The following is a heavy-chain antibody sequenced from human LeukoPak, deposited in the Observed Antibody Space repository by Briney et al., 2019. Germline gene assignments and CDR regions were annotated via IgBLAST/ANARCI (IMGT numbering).Heavy chain of an antibody. Sequence: TSQTLSLTCTVSGDSISSGDYYWSWIRQPAGKGLEWIGRISSSGSTNYNPSLKSRVTISVDTSKNQFSLKLSSVTAADTAVYYCARVRPYSRKPNYMDVWGKGTTVTVSS. V-gene: IGHV4-61*02. J-gene: IGHJ6*03. CDR3: ARVRPYSRKPNYMDV. CDR1: GDSISSGDYY. CDR2: ISSSGST. D-gene: IGHD6-13*01.